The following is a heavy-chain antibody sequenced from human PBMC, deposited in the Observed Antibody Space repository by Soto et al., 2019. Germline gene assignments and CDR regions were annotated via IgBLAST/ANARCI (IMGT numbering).Heavy chain of an antibody. Sequence: SETLSLTCTVSGGSISSSFYYWGWIRQPPGKGLEWIGSIYSSGSTYYNPSLKSRVTIPVDTSKNQFSLRLSSVTAADTAVYYCACERPNASGFYFDSWGQGTLVTVSS. D-gene: IGHD3-22*01. CDR2: IYSSGST. CDR1: GGSISSSFYY. CDR3: ACERPNASGFYFDS. V-gene: IGHV4-39*01. J-gene: IGHJ4*02.